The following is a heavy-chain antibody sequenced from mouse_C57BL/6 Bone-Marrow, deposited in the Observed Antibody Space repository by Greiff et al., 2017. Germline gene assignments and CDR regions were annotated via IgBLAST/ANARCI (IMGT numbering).Heavy chain of an antibody. CDR2: ISDGGSYT. J-gene: IGHJ4*01. D-gene: IGHD2-3*01. CDR3: ARDDDYFYYYAMDY. V-gene: IGHV5-4*01. Sequence: EVMLVESGGGLVKPGGSLKLSCAASGFTFSSYAMSWVRQTPEKRLEWVATISDGGSYTDYPDNVKGRFTISRDNAKNNLYLQMSHLKSEDTAMYYCARDDDYFYYYAMDYWGQGTSVTVSS. CDR1: GFTFSSYA.